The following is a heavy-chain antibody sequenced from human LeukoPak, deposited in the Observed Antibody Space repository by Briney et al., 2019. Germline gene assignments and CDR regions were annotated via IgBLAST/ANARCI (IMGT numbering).Heavy chain of an antibody. J-gene: IGHJ4*02. CDR3: AKGGGFDKLNMQRYYYDSSGYYYVRDFDY. CDR1: GFTFSSYW. CDR2: IKQDGSEK. D-gene: IGHD3-22*01. Sequence: PGGSLRLSCAASGFTFSSYWMSWVRQAPGKGLEWVANIKQDGSEKYYVDSVKGRFTISRDNAKNSLYLQMNSLRAEDTAVYYCAKGGGFDKLNMQRYYYDSSGYYYVRDFDYWGQGTLVTVSS. V-gene: IGHV3-7*03.